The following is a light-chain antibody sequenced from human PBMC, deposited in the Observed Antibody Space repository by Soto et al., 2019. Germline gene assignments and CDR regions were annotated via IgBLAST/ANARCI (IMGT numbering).Light chain of an antibody. CDR2: GAS. J-gene: IGKJ2*01. V-gene: IGKV3-15*01. CDR3: QQYDNWPPYT. CDR1: QSISNN. Sequence: EIVMTQSPATLSVSPGERATLSCRASQSISNNLAWYQQKPGQSPRLLIYGASTRSTGVPARFSGSGSGTEFTLAISSLQSEDFAVYYCQQYDNWPPYTFGQGTRLEIK.